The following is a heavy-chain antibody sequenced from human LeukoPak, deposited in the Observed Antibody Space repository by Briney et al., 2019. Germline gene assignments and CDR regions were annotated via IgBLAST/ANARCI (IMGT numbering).Heavy chain of an antibody. CDR3: ARGGHYYDSSGYEAAFDI. J-gene: IGHJ3*02. CDR1: GFTFSDYY. Sequence: GGSLRLSCAASGFTFSDYYMSWIRQAPGKGLEWVSYISSSGSTIYYADSVKGRFTISRDNAKNSLYLQMNSLRAEDTAVYYCARGGHYYDSSGYEAAFDIWGQGTMVTVSS. V-gene: IGHV3-11*01. D-gene: IGHD3-22*01. CDR2: ISSSGSTI.